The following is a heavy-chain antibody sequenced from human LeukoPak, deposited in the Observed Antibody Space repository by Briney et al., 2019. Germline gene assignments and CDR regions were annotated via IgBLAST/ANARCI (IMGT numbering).Heavy chain of an antibody. CDR3: ARESTRDRPGC. J-gene: IGHJ4*02. CDR2: ISSSSSYI. D-gene: IGHD6-19*01. Sequence: GGSLRLSCAASGFTFGSYSMNWVRQAPGKGLEWVSSISSSSSYIYYADSVKGRFTISRDNAKNSLYLQMNSLRAEDTAVYYCARESTRDRPGCWGQGTLVTVSS. V-gene: IGHV3-21*01. CDR1: GFTFGSYS.